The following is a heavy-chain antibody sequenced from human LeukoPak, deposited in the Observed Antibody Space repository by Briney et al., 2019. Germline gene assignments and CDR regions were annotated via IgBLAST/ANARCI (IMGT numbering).Heavy chain of an antibody. V-gene: IGHV4-59*01. CDR1: GASISDSY. CDR3: ARGGIAAARGQNFQH. Sequence: SETLSLTCSVSGASISDSYWTWIRQPPGKTLEWIGYIYYTGDNDYNPSLKSRVTMSVDTSKSHLSLKLTSVTAADTAVYYCARGGIAAARGQNFQHWGQGTLVTVSS. J-gene: IGHJ1*01. CDR2: IYYTGDN. D-gene: IGHD6-13*01.